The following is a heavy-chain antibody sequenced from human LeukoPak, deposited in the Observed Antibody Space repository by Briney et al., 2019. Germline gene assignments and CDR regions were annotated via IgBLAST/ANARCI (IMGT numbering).Heavy chain of an antibody. CDR1: GFTVSSNY. J-gene: IGHJ4*02. V-gene: IGHV3-53*01. CDR3: ARVRDSSGYYGYFDY. Sequence: GGSLRLSCAASGFTVSSNYMSWVRQAPGKGLEWVSVLYYTGTTYYADSVRGRFTISRDNSKNTLHLQMHSLRAEDTAVYYCARVRDSSGYYGYFDYWGQGTLVTVSS. CDR2: LYYTGTT. D-gene: IGHD3-22*01.